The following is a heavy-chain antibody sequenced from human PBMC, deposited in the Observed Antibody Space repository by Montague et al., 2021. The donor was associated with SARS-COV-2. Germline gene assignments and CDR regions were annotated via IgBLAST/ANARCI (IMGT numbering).Heavy chain of an antibody. CDR2: ISGAFTTL. CDR1: GFTFSYFE. J-gene: IGHJ4*02. D-gene: IGHD2-8*02. V-gene: IGHV3-48*03. CDR3: ARDLVVTDGISDY. Sequence: SLRLSGAASGFTFSYFEMNLVRQAPGKGLEWISYISGAFTTLYYSDSCXVLFTISRDNAKNSLYLQMNSLRAEDTAVYYCARDLVVTDGISDYWGQGTLVTVSS.